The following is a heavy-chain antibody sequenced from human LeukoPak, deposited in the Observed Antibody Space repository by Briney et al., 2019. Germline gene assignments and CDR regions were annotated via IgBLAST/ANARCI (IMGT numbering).Heavy chain of an antibody. CDR1: GFTFRSYG. Sequence: GGSLRLSCAASGFTFRSYGMSWVRQAPGKVLEWVSFIYSDNTHYSDSVKGRFTISRDNSKNTLYLQMNSLRAEDTAVYYCAKVDSGIVATGSPYFDYWGQGTLVTVSS. V-gene: IGHV3-23*03. D-gene: IGHD6-13*01. CDR2: IYSDNT. J-gene: IGHJ4*02. CDR3: AKVDSGIVATGSPYFDY.